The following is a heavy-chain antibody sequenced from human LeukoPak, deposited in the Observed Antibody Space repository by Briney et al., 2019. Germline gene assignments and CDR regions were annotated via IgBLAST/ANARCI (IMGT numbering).Heavy chain of an antibody. D-gene: IGHD4-17*01. CDR1: GYRFTSYW. V-gene: IGHV5-51*01. Sequence: GESLKISCKGSGYRFTSYWIGWVRPMPGKGLEWMGIIYPGDSDTRYSPSFQGQVTISADKSISTAYLRWSSLKASDTAMYYCARLPVTMPSFVFDYWGQGTLVTVSS. J-gene: IGHJ4*02. CDR2: IYPGDSDT. CDR3: ARLPVTMPSFVFDY.